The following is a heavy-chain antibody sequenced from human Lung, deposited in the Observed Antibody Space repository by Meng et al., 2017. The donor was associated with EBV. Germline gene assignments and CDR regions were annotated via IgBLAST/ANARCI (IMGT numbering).Heavy chain of an antibody. J-gene: IGHJ4*02. D-gene: IGHD4-17*01. Sequence: EVQLLESGGGWVQPGGYLRLSCAASGFTFSSYAMSWVRQAPGKGLEWVSAISGSGGSTYYADSVKGRFTISRDNSKNTLYLQMNSLRAEDTAVYYCAKDPNSKTSTTTGLGNYWGQGTLVTVST. CDR1: GFTFSSYA. V-gene: IGHV3-23*01. CDR3: AKDPNSKTSTTTGLGNY. CDR2: ISGSGGST.